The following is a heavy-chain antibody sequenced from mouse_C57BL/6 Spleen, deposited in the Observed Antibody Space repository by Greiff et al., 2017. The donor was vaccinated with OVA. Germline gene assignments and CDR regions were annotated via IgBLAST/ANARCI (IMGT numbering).Heavy chain of an antibody. J-gene: IGHJ3*01. D-gene: IGHD2-1*01. V-gene: IGHV1-52*01. CDR3: AREAYGNYVGFAY. CDR2: IDPSDSET. Sequence: QVQLKQSGAELVRPGSSVKLSCKASGYTFTSYWMHWVKQRPIQGLEWIGNIDPSDSETHYNQKFKDKATLTVDKSSSTAYMQLSSLTSEDSAVYYCAREAYGNYVGFAYWGQGTLVTVSA. CDR1: GYTFTSYW.